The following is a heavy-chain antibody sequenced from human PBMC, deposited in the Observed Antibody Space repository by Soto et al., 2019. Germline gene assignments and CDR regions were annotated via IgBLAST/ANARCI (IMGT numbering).Heavy chain of an antibody. J-gene: IGHJ4*02. D-gene: IGHD4-17*01. CDR2: INQDGSER. CDR1: GLTFRNDW. V-gene: IGHV3-7*03. CDR3: AVYGYGVSAAAY. Sequence: GGSLRLSCAGSGLTFRNDWLSWVRQAPGKGLEWVANINQDGSERYCVDSVRGRFTTSRDNVENSLYLQLNSLRPEDTAVYYCAVYGYGVSAAAYWGQGTLVTVSS.